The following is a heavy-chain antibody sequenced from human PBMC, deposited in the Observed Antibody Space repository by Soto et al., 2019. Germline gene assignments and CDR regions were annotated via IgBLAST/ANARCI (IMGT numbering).Heavy chain of an antibody. CDR2: INTYNDNT. CDR3: ARGKSSVGAIGY. V-gene: IGHV1-18*01. CDR1: GYTFTSYG. J-gene: IGHJ4*02. D-gene: IGHD1-26*01. Sequence: QVQLVQSGAEVKKPGASVKVSCKASGYTFTSYGINWVRQAPGQGLEWLGWINTYNDNTYYAQKFQGRVTLTTDTSTSTAYMELRSLRSDDTAVYYCARGKSSVGAIGYWGQGTLVTVSS.